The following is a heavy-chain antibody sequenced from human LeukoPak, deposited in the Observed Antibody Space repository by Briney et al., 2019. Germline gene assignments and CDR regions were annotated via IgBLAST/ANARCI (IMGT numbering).Heavy chain of an antibody. CDR2: IYYSGST. J-gene: IGHJ4*02. CDR3: ARQEDYGGILDY. Sequence: PETLSLTCTVSGGSISSSSYYWGWIRQPPGKGLEWIGSIYYSGSTYYNPSLKSRVTISVDTSKNQFSLKLSSVTAADTAVYYCARQEDYGGILDYWGQGTLVTVSS. V-gene: IGHV4-39*01. CDR1: GGSISSSSYY. D-gene: IGHD4-23*01.